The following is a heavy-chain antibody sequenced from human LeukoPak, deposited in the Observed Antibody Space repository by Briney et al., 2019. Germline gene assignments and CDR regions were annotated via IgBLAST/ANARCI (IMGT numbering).Heavy chain of an antibody. Sequence: SESLSLTRSVSGYSISSGHWLGWIRQPPGNGLEWIGNIYHSGSTYFKSSLKSRVTTSVDTSKNQFSLKLNSVTAADTAVYYCARVAGWSHTGDWGQGNLVTVSS. CDR1: GYSISSGHW. V-gene: IGHV4-38-2*02. CDR2: IYHSGST. CDR3: ARVAGWSHTGD. J-gene: IGHJ4*02. D-gene: IGHD2-15*01.